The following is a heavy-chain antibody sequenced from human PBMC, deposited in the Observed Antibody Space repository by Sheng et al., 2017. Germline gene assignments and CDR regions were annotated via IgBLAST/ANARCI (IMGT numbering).Heavy chain of an antibody. V-gene: IGHV3-73*02. J-gene: IGHJ3*02. Sequence: EVRLVEAGGGLVQPGGSLKLSCAASGFTFSGSDMHWVRQASGKGLEWVGRIRSKFNSYATAYSGSVKGRFTMSRADSKNTAYLQMNSLKIEDTAVYYCTRRSDGFDIWGQGTMVTVSS. CDR2: IRSKFNSYAT. CDR1: GFTFSGSD. CDR3: TRRSDGFDI.